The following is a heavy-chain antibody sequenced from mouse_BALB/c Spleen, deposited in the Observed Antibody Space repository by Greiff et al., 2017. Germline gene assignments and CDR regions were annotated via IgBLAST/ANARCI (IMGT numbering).Heavy chain of an antibody. Sequence: QVQLQQSGAELVKPGASVKLSCTASGFNIKDTYMHWVKQRPGQGLEWIGYINPSTGYTEYNQKFKDKATLTADKSSSTAYMQLSSLTSEESAVYYCARGWGGFAYWGQGTLVTVSA. CDR1: GFNIKDTY. CDR2: INPSTGYT. D-gene: IGHD2-3*01. J-gene: IGHJ3*01. V-gene: IGHV1S26*01. CDR3: ARGWGGFAY.